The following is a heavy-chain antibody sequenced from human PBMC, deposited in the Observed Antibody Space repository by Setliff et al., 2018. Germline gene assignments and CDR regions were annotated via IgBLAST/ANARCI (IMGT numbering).Heavy chain of an antibody. Sequence: LSLTCAVYGGSFSGYCWSWIRQPPGKGLEWIGEINHSGSTNYNPSLKSRVTISVDTSKNQFSLKLSSVTAADTAVYYCARTPDGFLGDGYNLNTLGYFDSWGQGTLVTVSS. D-gene: IGHD3-3*01. V-gene: IGHV4-34*01. J-gene: IGHJ4*02. CDR1: GGSFSGYC. CDR2: INHSGST. CDR3: ARTPDGFLGDGYNLNTLGYFDS.